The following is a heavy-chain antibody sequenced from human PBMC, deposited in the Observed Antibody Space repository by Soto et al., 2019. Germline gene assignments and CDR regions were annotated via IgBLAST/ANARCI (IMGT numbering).Heavy chain of an antibody. D-gene: IGHD1-26*01. CDR1: GCTFMSYG. Sequence: PGGSRSLSCPASGCTFMSYGMHCVRQAPGKGLEWVSGIGASGASTYYPDFVKVRFIISRDNSKNTLHLQMYSLRAEDTSVYYCAVRKTGSYFDYWGQGTPVTVSS. J-gene: IGHJ4*02. CDR3: AVRKTGSYFDY. CDR2: IGASGAST. V-gene: IGHV3-23*01.